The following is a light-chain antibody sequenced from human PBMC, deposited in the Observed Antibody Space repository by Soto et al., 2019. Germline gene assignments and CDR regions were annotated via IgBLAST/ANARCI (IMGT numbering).Light chain of an antibody. V-gene: IGKV3-11*01. Sequence: EIVLTQSPATLSLSPGERATLSCRASQSVSSYLAWYQQKPGQAPRLLIYDASNRATGIPARFSGSGSGTDFTLTIRSLEPIDFAVYYSEQRRNFSFGGGTKVEIK. J-gene: IGKJ4*01. CDR3: EQRRNFS. CDR1: QSVSSY. CDR2: DAS.